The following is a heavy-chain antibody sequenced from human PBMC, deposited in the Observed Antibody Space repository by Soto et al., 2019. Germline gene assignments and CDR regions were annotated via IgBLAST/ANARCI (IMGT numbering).Heavy chain of an antibody. Sequence: SETLSLTCTVSGGSISSGDYYWSWIRQPPGKGLEWIGYIYYSGSTYYNPSLKSRVTISVDTSKNQFSLKLSSVTAADTAVYYCARGPFGYYYDSSGYWHWGQGTLVTVSS. CDR2: IYYSGST. D-gene: IGHD3-22*01. CDR3: ARGPFGYYYDSSGYWH. J-gene: IGHJ4*02. CDR1: GGSISSGDYY. V-gene: IGHV4-30-4*01.